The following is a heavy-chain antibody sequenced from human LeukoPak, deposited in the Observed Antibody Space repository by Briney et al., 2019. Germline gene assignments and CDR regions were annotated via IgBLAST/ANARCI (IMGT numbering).Heavy chain of an antibody. D-gene: IGHD2-2*01. J-gene: IGHJ4*02. V-gene: IGHV3-15*01. Sequence: GSLRLSCAGSGFTFRNAWMGWVRQAPGKGLEWVGRIKSKTDGGTTDYAAPVKGRFTISRDDSKNTLYLQMNSLKTEDTAVYYCTTDREPDIVVVPAAMPTNDYWGQGTLVTVSS. CDR3: TTDREPDIVVVPAAMPTNDY. CDR2: IKSKTDGGTT. CDR1: GFTFRNAW.